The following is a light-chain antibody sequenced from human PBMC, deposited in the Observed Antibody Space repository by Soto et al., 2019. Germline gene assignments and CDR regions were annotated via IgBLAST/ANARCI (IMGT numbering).Light chain of an antibody. Sequence: QSVLTQPPSASGTPGQRVTLSCSGSSSNIGSNTVNWYQQLPGTAPKLLIYSNNQRPSGVPDRSSGPKSDTSASLAISGLQSEDEADYYCAAWDASLNGVVVGGGTKLTAL. CDR1: SSNIGSNT. CDR2: SNN. J-gene: IGLJ2*01. CDR3: AAWDASLNGVV. V-gene: IGLV1-44*01.